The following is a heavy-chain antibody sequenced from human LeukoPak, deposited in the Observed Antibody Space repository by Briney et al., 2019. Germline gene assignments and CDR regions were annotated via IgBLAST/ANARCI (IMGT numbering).Heavy chain of an antibody. J-gene: IGHJ3*02. CDR3: ARDVISPYYDSSGYYYADAFDI. V-gene: IGHV3-21*05. CDR2: ISSSSSYI. D-gene: IGHD3-22*01. Sequence: PGGSLRLSCAASGFTFSSYSMNWVRQAPGKGLEWVSYISSSSSYIYYADSVKGRFTISRDNAKNSLYLQMNSLRAEDTAVYYCARDVISPYYDSSGYYYADAFDIWGQGTMVTVSS. CDR1: GFTFSSYS.